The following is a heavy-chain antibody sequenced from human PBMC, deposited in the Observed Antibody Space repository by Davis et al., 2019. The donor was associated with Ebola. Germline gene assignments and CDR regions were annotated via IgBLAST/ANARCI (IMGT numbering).Heavy chain of an antibody. J-gene: IGHJ5*02. Sequence: SETLSLTCTVSGCSISSYYWSWIRQPPGKGLEWIGYIYHSGSTYYNPSLKSRVTISVDRSKNQFSLKLSSVTAADTAMYYCARVITMIEAGWFDPWGQGTLVTVSS. CDR1: GCSISSYY. V-gene: IGHV4-59*12. D-gene: IGHD3-22*01. CDR2: IYHSGST. CDR3: ARVITMIEAGWFDP.